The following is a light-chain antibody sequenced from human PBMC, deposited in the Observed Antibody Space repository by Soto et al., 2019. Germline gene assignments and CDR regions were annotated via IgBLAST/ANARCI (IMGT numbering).Light chain of an antibody. Sequence: EIVFTQSPGTLSLSPWEGATLSCRASQSVSSSYLAWYQQKPGQAPRLLLYGASTRATGIPARFSGSGSGTEFTLNISSLQSEDFAVYYCQQYNDWPTFGQGTKVDI. CDR2: GAS. J-gene: IGKJ1*01. CDR1: QSVSSSY. V-gene: IGKV3-15*01. CDR3: QQYNDWPT.